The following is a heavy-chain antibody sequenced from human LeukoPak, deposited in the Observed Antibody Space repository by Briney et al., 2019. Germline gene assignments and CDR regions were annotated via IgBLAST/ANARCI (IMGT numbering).Heavy chain of an antibody. CDR2: ISGSGGST. CDR3: ARYSDF. Sequence: GGSLRLSCAASGFTFSSHAMSWVRQAPGKGLEWVSGISGSGGSTYYADSVKGRFTVSRDNSKNMLYLQMNSLRDEDTAMYYCARYSDFWGQGTLVTVSS. J-gene: IGHJ4*02. D-gene: IGHD2-15*01. V-gene: IGHV3-23*01. CDR1: GFTFSSHA.